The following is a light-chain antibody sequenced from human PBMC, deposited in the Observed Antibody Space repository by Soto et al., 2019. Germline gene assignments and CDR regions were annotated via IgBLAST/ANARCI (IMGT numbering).Light chain of an antibody. V-gene: IGKV1-5*03. CDR1: QSISSW. J-gene: IGKJ4*01. CDR3: QQYHSYSIT. Sequence: DIQMTQSPSTLSASVGDRVTITCRASQSISSWLAWYQQKPGKAPKLLIYKASSLEGGVPSRFSGSGSGTDFTLTISSLQPDDFATYYCQQYHSYSITFGGGTKVDIK. CDR2: KAS.